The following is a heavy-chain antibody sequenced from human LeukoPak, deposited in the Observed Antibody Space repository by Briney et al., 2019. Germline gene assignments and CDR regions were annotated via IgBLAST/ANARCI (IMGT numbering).Heavy chain of an antibody. Sequence: PGGPLRLPCAPSGFTFSYNYMTWVRQPPGKGLEWLSYISGNGGVIQYADSVKGRFTIPRDHAQNLLYLQMDSLRVEDTAIYYCARDPRTVRIWGQGTLVTVSS. J-gene: IGHJ4*02. D-gene: IGHD1-1*01. CDR2: ISGNGGVI. CDR1: GFTFSYNY. CDR3: ARDPRTVRI. V-gene: IGHV3-11*04.